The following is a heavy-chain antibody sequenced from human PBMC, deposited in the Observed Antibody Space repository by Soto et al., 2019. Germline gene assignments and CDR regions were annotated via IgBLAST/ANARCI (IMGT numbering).Heavy chain of an antibody. CDR1: GYTSTSYG. J-gene: IGHJ6*02. Sequence: QVQLVQSGAEVKKPGASVKVSCKASGYTSTSYGISWVRQAPGQGLEWMGWISAYNGNTNYAQKLQGRVTMTTDTSTSTAYMELRSLKSDDTAVYYCARRGPTVTTYYYYYYGMDVWGQGTTVTVSS. D-gene: IGHD4-4*01. V-gene: IGHV1-18*04. CDR3: ARRGPTVTTYYYYYYGMDV. CDR2: ISAYNGNT.